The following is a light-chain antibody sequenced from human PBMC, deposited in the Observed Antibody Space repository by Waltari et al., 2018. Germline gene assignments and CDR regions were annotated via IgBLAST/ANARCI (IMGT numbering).Light chain of an antibody. CDR1: ESVGRT. J-gene: IGKJ1*01. CDR3: QHYVRLPVT. V-gene: IGKV3-20*01. Sequence: PGERATLSCRASESVGRTLAWYQQKPGQAPRLLIYGASSRASGIADRFSGSGSGTDFSLTISRLEPEDFAVYYCQHYVRLPVTFGQGTKVDIK. CDR2: GAS.